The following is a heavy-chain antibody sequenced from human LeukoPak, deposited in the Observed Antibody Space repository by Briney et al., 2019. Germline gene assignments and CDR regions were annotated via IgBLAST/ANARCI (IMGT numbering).Heavy chain of an antibody. D-gene: IGHD3-10*01. CDR1: GYTFASYG. Sequence: ASVKVSCKASGYTFASYGISWVRQAPGQGLEWMGWISADNGNINYAQKFQDRVTMTIDTSTSTAHMELRSLRSDDTAVYYCARDRFSGSYYNPWFDPWGQGILVTVSS. CDR2: ISADNGNI. J-gene: IGHJ5*02. V-gene: IGHV1-18*01. CDR3: ARDRFSGSYYNPWFDP.